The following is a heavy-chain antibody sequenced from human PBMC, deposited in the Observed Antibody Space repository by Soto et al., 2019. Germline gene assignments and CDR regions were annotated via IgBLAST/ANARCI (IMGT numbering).Heavy chain of an antibody. CDR3: ARTDYDSLTGYYTGFDY. V-gene: IGHV3-23*01. CDR2: ISGNGGTT. Sequence: EVQLLESGGGLVQPGGSLRLSCAASGFTFSSYAMNWVRQAPGKGLEWVSGISGNGGTTSYADSVKGRFSISRDNAKNTLYVQMNSLRAEDTAIYFCARTDYDSLTGYYTGFDYWGQGTLVTVS. D-gene: IGHD3-9*01. J-gene: IGHJ4*02. CDR1: GFTFSSYA.